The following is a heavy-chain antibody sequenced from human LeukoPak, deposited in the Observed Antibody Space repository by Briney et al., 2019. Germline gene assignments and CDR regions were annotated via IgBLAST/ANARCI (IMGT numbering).Heavy chain of an antibody. V-gene: IGHV1-46*01. D-gene: IGHD2-21*01. CDR2: INPSGGDT. CDR1: GYTFTRYY. Sequence: ASVKLSCKASGYTFTRYYMHWVRQAPGQGLEWMGMINPSGGDTTYAQKLQGGVTMTRDTSTSTVYMELSSLRSEDTAVYYCARENGGEDYWGQGTLVTVSS. CDR3: ARENGGEDY. J-gene: IGHJ4*02.